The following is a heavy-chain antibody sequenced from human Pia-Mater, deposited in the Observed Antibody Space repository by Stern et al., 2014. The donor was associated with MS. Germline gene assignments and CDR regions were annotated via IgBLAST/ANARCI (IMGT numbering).Heavy chain of an antibody. J-gene: IGHJ3*02. CDR3: ARDGSIVVPRGDDAFDI. D-gene: IGHD3-22*01. CDR1: GYTFTSYG. CDR2: ISAYNGNK. V-gene: IGHV1-18*01. Sequence: VQLVESGAEVKKPGASVKVSCKASGYTFTSYGISWVRQAPGQGLEWMGWISAYNGNKNYATKLQGRVTMTTDTSTSTAYMELRSLRSDDTAVYYCARDGSIVVPRGDDAFDIWGQGTMVTVSS.